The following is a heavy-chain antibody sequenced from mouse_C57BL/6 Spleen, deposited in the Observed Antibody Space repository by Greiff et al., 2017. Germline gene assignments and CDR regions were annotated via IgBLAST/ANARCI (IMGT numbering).Heavy chain of an antibody. V-gene: IGHV1-63*01. Sequence: QVQLQQSGAELVRPGTSVKMSCKASGYTFTNYWIGWAKQRPGHGLAWIGDIYPGGGYTNYNEKFKGKATLTAYKSSSTAYMQFSSLTSEDSAIYYCARYYDSYYFDYWGQGTTLTVSS. J-gene: IGHJ2*01. CDR3: ARYYDSYYFDY. CDR1: GYTFTNYW. D-gene: IGHD2-4*01. CDR2: IYPGGGYT.